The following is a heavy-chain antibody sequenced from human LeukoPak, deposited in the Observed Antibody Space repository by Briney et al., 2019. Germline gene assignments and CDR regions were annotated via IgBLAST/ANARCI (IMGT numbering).Heavy chain of an antibody. CDR2: IYNSGTT. CDR3: ARDPALTFNWFDP. Sequence: KPSETLSLTCGVSGDSISSGHYWAWIRQPPGKALEWIASIYNSGTTYSNPSLQSRISLSVDTSKNQFSLNVSSVTAADTAVYYCARDPALTFNWFDPWGQGTLVTVSS. J-gene: IGHJ5*02. V-gene: IGHV4-38-2*02. D-gene: IGHD2-21*02. CDR1: GDSISSGHY.